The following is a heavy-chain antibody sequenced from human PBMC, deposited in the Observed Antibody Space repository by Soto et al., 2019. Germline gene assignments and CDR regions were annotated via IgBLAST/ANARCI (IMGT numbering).Heavy chain of an antibody. CDR2: INHSGST. CDR3: ARGPRVSQIAAAGTRGYYFDY. J-gene: IGHJ4*02. D-gene: IGHD6-13*01. CDR1: GGSFSGYY. V-gene: IGHV4-34*01. Sequence: SETLSLTCAVYGGSFSGYYWSWIRQPPGKGLEWIGEINHSGSTNYNPSLKSRVTISVDTSKNQFSLKLSSVTAADTAVYYCARGPRVSQIAAAGTRGYYFDYWGQGTLVTSPQ.